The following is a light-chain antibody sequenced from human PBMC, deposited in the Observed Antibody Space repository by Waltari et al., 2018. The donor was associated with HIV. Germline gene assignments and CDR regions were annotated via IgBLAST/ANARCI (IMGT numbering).Light chain of an antibody. Sequence: DIQMTQSPSTLSTSVGDRVTITCRASQSISSWVAWYQQKPGKAPKLLIYKASSLESGVPSRFSGSGSGTEFTLTISSLQPDDFATYYCQQYNSYSRTFGQGTKVGIK. CDR2: KAS. J-gene: IGKJ1*01. CDR1: QSISSW. CDR3: QQYNSYSRT. V-gene: IGKV1-5*03.